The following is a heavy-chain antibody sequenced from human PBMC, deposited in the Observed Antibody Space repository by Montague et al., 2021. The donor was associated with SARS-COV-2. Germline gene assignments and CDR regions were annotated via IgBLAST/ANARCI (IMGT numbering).Heavy chain of an antibody. CDR1: GASISSSSYY. CDR3: VRLGDILTGYYNGFDP. CDR2: IYYSGST. J-gene: IGHJ5*02. D-gene: IGHD3-9*01. Sequence: SETLSLTCTVSGASISSSSYYWVWIRQPPGKGLEWIGSIYYSGSTYYNPSLKSRVTISVDTAKNQFSLKLSSVTAADTAVYYCVRLGDILTGYYNGFDPWGQGTLVTVSS. V-gene: IGHV4-39*01.